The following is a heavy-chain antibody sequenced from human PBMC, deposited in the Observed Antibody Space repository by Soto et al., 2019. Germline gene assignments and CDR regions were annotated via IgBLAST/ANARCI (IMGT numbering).Heavy chain of an antibody. CDR2: ISYDRSNK. CDR3: AREAGITMVRGVHYYYYGMDV. J-gene: IGHJ6*02. V-gene: IGHV3-30-3*01. CDR1: GFTFSSYA. D-gene: IGHD3-10*01. Sequence: QVQLVESGGGVVQPGRSLRLSCAASGFTFSSYAMHWVRQAPGKGLEWVAVISYDRSNKYYADSVKGRFTISRDNSKNTLYLQMNSLRAVDTAVYYCAREAGITMVRGVHYYYYGMDVWGQGTTVTVSS.